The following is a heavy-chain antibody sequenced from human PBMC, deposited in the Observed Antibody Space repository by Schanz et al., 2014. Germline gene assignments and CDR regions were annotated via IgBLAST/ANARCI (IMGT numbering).Heavy chain of an antibody. V-gene: IGHV3-30*19. Sequence: QAQLMESGGGVVQPGTSLILSCSVSGFSLNTYGIHWFRQPAGKGLEWVAVISCDGSNKYYADSVKGRFTISRDNSKNTLYLQMNSLRAEDTAVYYCARDRRYCSGGSCLTFDYWGQGTLVTVSS. D-gene: IGHD2-15*01. CDR3: ARDRRYCSGGSCLTFDY. CDR1: GFSLNTYG. CDR2: ISCDGSNK. J-gene: IGHJ4*02.